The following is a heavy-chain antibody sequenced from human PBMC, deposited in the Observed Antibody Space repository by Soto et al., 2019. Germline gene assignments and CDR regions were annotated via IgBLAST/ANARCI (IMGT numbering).Heavy chain of an antibody. V-gene: IGHV3-7*05. Sequence: PGGSLRLSCGALGFTFSSYWMSWVRQAPGKGLEWVANIKQDGSEKYYVDSVKGRFTISRDNAKNSLYLQMNSLRAEDTAVYYCARVTAMADAFDIWGQGTMVTVSS. J-gene: IGHJ3*02. CDR2: IKQDGSEK. CDR1: GFTFSSYW. D-gene: IGHD5-18*01. CDR3: ARVTAMADAFDI.